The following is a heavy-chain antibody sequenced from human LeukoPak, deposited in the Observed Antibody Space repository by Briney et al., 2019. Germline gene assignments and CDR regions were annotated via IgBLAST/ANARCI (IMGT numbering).Heavy chain of an antibody. CDR1: GYTFTSYD. V-gene: IGHV1-8*01. D-gene: IGHD6-19*01. CDR3: ARYWRSSGWLSYYYYMDV. Sequence: ASVKVSCKASGYTFTSYDINWARQATGQGLEWMGWMNPNSGNTGYAQKFQGRVTMTRNTSISTAYMELSSLRSEDTAVYYCARYWRSSGWLSYYYYMDVWGKGTTVTISS. J-gene: IGHJ6*03. CDR2: MNPNSGNT.